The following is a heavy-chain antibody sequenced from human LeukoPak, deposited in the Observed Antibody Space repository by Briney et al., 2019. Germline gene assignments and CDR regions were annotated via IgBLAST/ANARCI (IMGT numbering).Heavy chain of an antibody. CDR1: GGTFSSYA. D-gene: IGHD3-3*01. V-gene: IGHV1-69*13. CDR2: IIPIFGTA. J-gene: IGHJ5*02. Sequence: GASVKVSCKASGGTFSSYAISWVRQAPGQGLEWMGGIIPIFGTANYAQKFQGRVTITADESTSTAYMELSSLRSEDTAVYYCASSGEDRFLGWSFTPNWFDPWGQGTLVTVSS. CDR3: ASSGEDRFLGWSFTPNWFDP.